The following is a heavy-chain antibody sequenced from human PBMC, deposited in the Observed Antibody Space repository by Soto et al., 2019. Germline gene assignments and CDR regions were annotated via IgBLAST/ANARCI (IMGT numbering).Heavy chain of an antibody. CDR3: ARDRSEFYCSGGSCYSNWFDP. Sequence: QVQLVESGGGVVQPGRSLRLSYAASGFTFSSYGMHWVRQAPGKGLEWVAVIWYDGSNKYYADSVKGRFTISRDNSKNTLYLQMNSLRAEDTAVYYCARDRSEFYCSGGSCYSNWFDPWGQGTLVTVSS. J-gene: IGHJ5*02. V-gene: IGHV3-33*01. D-gene: IGHD2-15*01. CDR2: IWYDGSNK. CDR1: GFTFSSYG.